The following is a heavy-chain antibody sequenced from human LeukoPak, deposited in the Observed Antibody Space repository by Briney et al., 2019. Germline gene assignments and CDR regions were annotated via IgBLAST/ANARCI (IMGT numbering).Heavy chain of an antibody. D-gene: IGHD6-19*01. CDR3: ARVSSGWYPTTSFDY. J-gene: IGHJ4*02. CDR1: GYTFTSYG. CDR2: INPNSGGT. V-gene: IGHV1-2*02. Sequence: GASVKVSCKASGYTFTSYGISWVRQAPGQGLEWMGWINPNSGGTNYAQKFQGRVTMTRDTSISTAYMELSRLRSDDTAVYYCARVSSGWYPTTSFDYWGQGTLVTVSS.